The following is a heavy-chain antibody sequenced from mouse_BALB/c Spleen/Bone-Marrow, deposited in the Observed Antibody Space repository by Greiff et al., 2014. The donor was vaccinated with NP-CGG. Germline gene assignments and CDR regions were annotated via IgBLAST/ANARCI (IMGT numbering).Heavy chain of an antibody. V-gene: IGHV5-17*02. D-gene: IGHD1-1*01. CDR3: ARSNYVGYYAMDY. J-gene: IGHJ4*01. CDR2: ISSDSSTI. Sequence: EVQLVESGGGLVQPGGSRKPSCAASGFTFSSFGIHWVRQAPEKGPEWVAYISSDSSTIYYADTEKGRFTISRDNPKNTLFLQMTSLRSEDTAMYYCARSNYVGYYAMDYWGQGTSVTVSS. CDR1: GFTFSSFG.